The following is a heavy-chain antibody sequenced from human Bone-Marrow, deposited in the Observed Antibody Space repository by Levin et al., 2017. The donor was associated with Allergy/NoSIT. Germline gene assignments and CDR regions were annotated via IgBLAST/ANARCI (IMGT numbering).Heavy chain of an antibody. D-gene: IGHD3-22*01. CDR3: ARGCGAIYYDSSGYPIPANYFDY. CDR2: INSDGSST. CDR1: GFTFSSYW. Sequence: QSGGSLRLSCAASGFTFSSYWMHWVRQAPGKGLVWVSRINSDGSSTSYADSVKGRFTISRDNAKNTLYLQMNSLRAEDTAVYYCARGCGAIYYDSSGYPIPANYFDYWGQGTLVTVSS. J-gene: IGHJ4*02. V-gene: IGHV3-74*01.